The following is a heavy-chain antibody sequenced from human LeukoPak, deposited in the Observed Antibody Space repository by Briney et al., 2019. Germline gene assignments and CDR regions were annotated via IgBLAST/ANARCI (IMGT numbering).Heavy chain of an antibody. CDR2: ISAYDGNT. J-gene: IGHJ6*03. Sequence: EASVKVSCKASGYTFTSYGISWVRQAPGQGLEWMGWISAYDGNTNYAQKLQGRVTMTTDTSTSTAYMELRSLRSDDTAVYYCARGYPMTTVTTDYYYYMDVWGKGTTVTVSS. CDR3: ARGYPMTTVTTDYYYYMDV. D-gene: IGHD4-11*01. V-gene: IGHV1-18*01. CDR1: GYTFTSYG.